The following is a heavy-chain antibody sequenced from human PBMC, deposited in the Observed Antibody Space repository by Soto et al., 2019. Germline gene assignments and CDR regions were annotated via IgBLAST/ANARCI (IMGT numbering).Heavy chain of an antibody. CDR3: ATTDGDYYLRGYCFDY. CDR1: GESFGGYY. J-gene: IGHJ4*02. D-gene: IGHD4-17*01. CDR2: INHSGTT. V-gene: IGHV4-34*01. Sequence: QVQLQQWGAGLLKPSETLSLTCAVYGESFGGYYWNWIRQPPGKGLEWIGEINHSGTTNYNPSLKSRVTITVDTSRNQFSLSLHSMTAADPAVYYCATTDGDYYLRGYCFDYWGQGTLVTVSS.